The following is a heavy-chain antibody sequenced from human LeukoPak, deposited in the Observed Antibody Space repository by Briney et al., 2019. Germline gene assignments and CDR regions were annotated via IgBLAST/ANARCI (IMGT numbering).Heavy chain of an antibody. CDR2: ISGGAYDT. V-gene: IGHV3-23*01. CDR3: ANVYSYGSGSFESRHFDY. Sequence: GGYLRLYCAASGFICNTYAMIWLRQAPGKGLEWVSAISGGAYDTFYADSVKGRFTISRDNSKTTLYLQMNSLRADDTAVYYCANVYSYGSGSFESRHFDYCGQGALVTVSS. CDR1: GFICNTYA. J-gene: IGHJ4*02. D-gene: IGHD3-10*01.